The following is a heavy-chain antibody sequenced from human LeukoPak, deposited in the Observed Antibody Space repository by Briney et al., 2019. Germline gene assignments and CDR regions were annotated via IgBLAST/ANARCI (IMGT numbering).Heavy chain of an antibody. CDR2: ISGSGGST. CDR3: AKDQGYYDFWSGYPLDDYLDY. CDR1: GFTFSSYS. Sequence: GGSLRLSCAASGFTFSSYSMSWVRQAPGKGLEWVSAISGSGGSTYYADSVKGRFTISRDNSKNTLYLQMNSPRAEDTAVYYCAKDQGYYDFWSGYPLDDYLDYWGQGTLVTVSS. D-gene: IGHD3-3*01. V-gene: IGHV3-23*01. J-gene: IGHJ4*02.